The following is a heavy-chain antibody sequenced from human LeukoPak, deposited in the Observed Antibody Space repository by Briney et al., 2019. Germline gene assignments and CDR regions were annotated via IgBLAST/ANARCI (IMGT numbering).Heavy chain of an antibody. CDR1: GFTVSNNY. V-gene: IGHV4-39*01. CDR2: MHYGGST. D-gene: IGHD3/OR15-3a*01. Sequence: GSLRLSCTASGFTVSNNYMTWIRQPPGKGLEWIGCMHYGGSTDYNPSLKSRATISADTSKNQFSLRLYSVTAADTAVYYCARHIYDRTGRPFDYWGQGTLLTVSS. J-gene: IGHJ4*02. CDR3: ARHIYDRTGRPFDY.